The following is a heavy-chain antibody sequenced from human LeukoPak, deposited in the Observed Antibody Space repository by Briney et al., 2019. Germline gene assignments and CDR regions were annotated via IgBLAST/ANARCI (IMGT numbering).Heavy chain of an antibody. CDR1: GFTFSSYS. CDR2: ISSSSSYI. Sequence: GGSLRLSCAASGFTFSSYSMNWVRQAPGKGLEWVSSISSSSSYIYYADSVKGRFTISRDNAKNSLYLQMNSLRAEDTAVYYCARILSYYSNYEIGLYDYWGQGTLVTVSS. V-gene: IGHV3-21*01. CDR3: ARILSYYSNYEIGLYDY. J-gene: IGHJ4*02. D-gene: IGHD4-4*01.